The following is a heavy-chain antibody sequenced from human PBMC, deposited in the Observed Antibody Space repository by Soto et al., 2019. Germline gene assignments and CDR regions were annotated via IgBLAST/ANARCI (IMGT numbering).Heavy chain of an antibody. CDR3: ASLNLSFDP. CDR1: GGSISGYY. CDR2: IYNIGST. J-gene: IGHJ5*02. V-gene: IGHV4-59*08. Sequence: SETLSLTCTVSGGSISGYYWSWLRQPPGKGLEWIGYIYNIGSTYYNPSLKRRVAISIDTSKNQFSLNLSSLTAADTAVYYCASLNLSFDPWGQGTLVTVSS.